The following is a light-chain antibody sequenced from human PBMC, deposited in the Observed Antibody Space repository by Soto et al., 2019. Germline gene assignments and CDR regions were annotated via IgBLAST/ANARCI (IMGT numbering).Light chain of an antibody. Sequence: DIQMTQSPSTLSASVGDRVTITCRASQSISSWLAWYQQKPGKAPKLLIYDASSLECGVPSRFSGSGSGTECTLTISRLQPDDFATYYCQQYNSYSMYTFGQGTKLEIK. CDR3: QQYNSYSMYT. CDR2: DAS. V-gene: IGKV1-5*01. J-gene: IGKJ2*01. CDR1: QSISSW.